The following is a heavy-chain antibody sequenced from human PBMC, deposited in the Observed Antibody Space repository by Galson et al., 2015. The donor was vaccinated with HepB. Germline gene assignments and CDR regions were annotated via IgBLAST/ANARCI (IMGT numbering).Heavy chain of an antibody. J-gene: IGHJ4*02. CDR2: IDSRNSYT. CDR3: ARSKPTSAVAGEDFDY. D-gene: IGHD6-13*01. V-gene: IGHV3-11*06. CDR1: GFTFSDYY. Sequence: SLRLSCAASGFTFSDYYMSWIRQVPGKGLEWVSYIDSRNSYTNYADSAKGRFTISRDNAKNSLYMQMNSLRAEDTAMYYCARSKPTSAVAGEDFDYWGQGTLVTVSS.